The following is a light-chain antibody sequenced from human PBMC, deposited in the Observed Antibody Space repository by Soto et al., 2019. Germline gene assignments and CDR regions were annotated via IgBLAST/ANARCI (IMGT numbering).Light chain of an antibody. Sequence: IQMTQSPSSLSAPVGDSVTITCRASQRITTYLNWYQQKPGEAPKLLISTSGTLQRGLPSRFSGSGSGTDFTLTITAHRPEDFATYFCQQTYSTSYTFGQGTKLEIK. CDR3: QQTYSTSYT. CDR1: QRITTY. V-gene: IGKV1-39*01. CDR2: TSG. J-gene: IGKJ2*01.